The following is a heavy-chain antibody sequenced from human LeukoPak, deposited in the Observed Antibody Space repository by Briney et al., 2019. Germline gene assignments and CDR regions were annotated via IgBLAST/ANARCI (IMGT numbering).Heavy chain of an antibody. J-gene: IGHJ4*02. CDR3: ARDSYSSSWSPLDY. D-gene: IGHD6-13*01. CDR1: GGTFSSYA. Sequence: SVKVSCXASGGTFSSYAISWVRQARGQGLEWMGGIIPIFGTANYAQKFQGRVTITTDESTSTAYMELSSLRSEDTAVYYCARDSYSSSWSPLDYWGQGTLVTVSS. V-gene: IGHV1-69*05. CDR2: IIPIFGTA.